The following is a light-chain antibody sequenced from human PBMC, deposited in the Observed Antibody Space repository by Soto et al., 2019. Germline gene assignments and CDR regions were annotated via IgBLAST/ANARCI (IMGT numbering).Light chain of an antibody. J-gene: IGKJ2*01. Sequence: AIRMTQSPSSFSASTGDRVTITCRASQGISSYLAWYQQKPGKAPKLLIYAASTLQSGVPSRFSGSGSGTDFTLTISCLQSEDFATYYCQQYYSQYTFGQGTKLEIK. CDR2: AAS. V-gene: IGKV1-8*01. CDR3: QQYYSQYT. CDR1: QGISSY.